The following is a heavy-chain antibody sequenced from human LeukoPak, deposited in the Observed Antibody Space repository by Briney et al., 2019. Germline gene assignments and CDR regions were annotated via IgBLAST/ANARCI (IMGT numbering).Heavy chain of an antibody. CDR3: ARQGSYDNSGYSFDY. Sequence: ESLKISCKASGYSLINHWIGWVRQMPGKGLDWMAIIYPGNADATYSPSFQGQVTISADKSTTTVYLQWSSLKASDTAMYYCARQGSYDNSGYSFDYWGQGTLVTVSS. D-gene: IGHD3-22*01. V-gene: IGHV5-51*01. CDR1: GYSLINHW. CDR2: IYPGNADA. J-gene: IGHJ4*02.